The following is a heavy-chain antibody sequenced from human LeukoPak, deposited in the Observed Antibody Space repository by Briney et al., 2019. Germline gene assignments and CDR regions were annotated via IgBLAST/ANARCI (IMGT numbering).Heavy chain of an antibody. V-gene: IGHV4-4*07. CDR1: GGSISSYY. D-gene: IGHD6-19*01. Sequence: PSETLSLTCTVSGGSISSYYWSWIRQPAGKGREWIGRIYTRVSTNYNPSLKSRVTMSVDTSKYQLSLNLSSLTAAATAVYYFARGEDGCGWYYFDYWGQGTLVTVSS. J-gene: IGHJ4*02. CDR2: IYTRVST. CDR3: ARGEDGCGWYYFDY.